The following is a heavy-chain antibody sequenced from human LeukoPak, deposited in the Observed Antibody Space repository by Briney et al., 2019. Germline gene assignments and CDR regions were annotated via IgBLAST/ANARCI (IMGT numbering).Heavy chain of an antibody. CDR1: GGSISSYY. Sequence: SETLSLTCTVSGGSISSYYWSWIRQPPGKGLEWIGYIYYSGSTNYNPSLKSRVTISVDTSKNQFSLKLSSVTAADTAVYYCARQDNWNDEDYYYYYMDVWGKGTTVTVSS. CDR2: IYYSGST. J-gene: IGHJ6*03. D-gene: IGHD1-1*01. V-gene: IGHV4-59*08. CDR3: ARQDNWNDEDYYYYYMDV.